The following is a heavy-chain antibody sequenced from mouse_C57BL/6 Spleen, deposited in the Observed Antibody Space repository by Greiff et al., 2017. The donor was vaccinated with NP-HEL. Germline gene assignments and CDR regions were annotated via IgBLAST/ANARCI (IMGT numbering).Heavy chain of an antibody. CDR3: AIGSSYNAMDY. CDR1: GYTFTSYW. V-gene: IGHV1-74*01. J-gene: IGHJ4*01. CDR2: IHPSDSDT. Sequence: VKLQQPGAELVKPGASVKVSCKASGYTFTSYWMHWVKQRPGQGLEWIGRIHPSDSDTNYNQKFKGKATLTVDKSSSTAYMQLSSLTSEDSAVYYCAIGSSYNAMDYWGQGTSVTVSS. D-gene: IGHD1-1*01.